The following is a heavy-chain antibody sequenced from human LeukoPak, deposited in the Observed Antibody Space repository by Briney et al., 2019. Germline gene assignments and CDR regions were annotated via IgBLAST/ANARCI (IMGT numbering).Heavy chain of an antibody. D-gene: IGHD2-2*01. CDR3: ARVIVVVPIGVYHYHAMDV. V-gene: IGHV4-31*03. J-gene: IGHJ6*02. CDR2: IYYSGST. Sequence: PSQTLSLTCTVSGDSISTGGYYWAWIRQHRERGLEWIVYIYYSGSTHYNPSLQSRVTISVDTSKNQFSLNLNSVTAADTAVYYCARVIVVVPIGVYHYHAMDVWGQGTTVTVSS. CDR1: GDSISTGGYY.